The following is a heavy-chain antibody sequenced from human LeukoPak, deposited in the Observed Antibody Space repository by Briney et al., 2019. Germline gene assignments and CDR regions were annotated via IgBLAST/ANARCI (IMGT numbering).Heavy chain of an antibody. CDR3: ARVYDFWSGYFSY. J-gene: IGHJ4*02. CDR2: ISYDGSNK. CDR1: GFTFSSYA. Sequence: GGSLRLSCAASGFTFSSYAMHWVRQAPGKGLEWVAVISYDGSNKYYADSVKGRFTISRDNSKNTLYLQMNSLRAEDTAVYCCARVYDFWSGYFSYWGQGTLVTVSS. V-gene: IGHV3-30-3*01. D-gene: IGHD3-3*01.